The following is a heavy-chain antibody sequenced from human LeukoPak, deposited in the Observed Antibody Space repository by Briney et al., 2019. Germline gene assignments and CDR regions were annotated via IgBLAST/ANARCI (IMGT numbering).Heavy chain of an antibody. CDR2: IYYSGST. J-gene: IGHJ2*01. Sequence: PSETLSLTCTVSGGSISRYYWSWIRQPPGKGREWIGYIYYSGSTNYNPSLKSRVTISVDTSKNQFSLKLSSVTAADTAVYYCARDVPPHYYDSSGYDLWGRGTLVTVSS. D-gene: IGHD3-22*01. V-gene: IGHV4-59*01. CDR1: GGSISRYY. CDR3: ARDVPPHYYDSSGYDL.